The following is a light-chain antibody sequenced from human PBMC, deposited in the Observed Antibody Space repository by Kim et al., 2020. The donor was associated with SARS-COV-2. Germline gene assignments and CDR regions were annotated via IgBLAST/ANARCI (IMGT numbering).Light chain of an antibody. V-gene: IGKV1-16*02. CDR2: AVS. Sequence: ASVGDRVTITWRASRGISNYVAWFQQKPGKAPKSLIYAVSRLQSGVPSKFSGSGSGTDFTLTINNLQPEDFATYYCQQYNDYPLTFGGGTKVDIK. CDR3: QQYNDYPLT. CDR1: RGISNY. J-gene: IGKJ4*01.